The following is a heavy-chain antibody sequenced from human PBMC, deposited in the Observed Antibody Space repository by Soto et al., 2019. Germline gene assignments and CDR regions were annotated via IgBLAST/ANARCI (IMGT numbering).Heavy chain of an antibody. CDR3: VRDMNLWRLYF. D-gene: IGHD2-21*01. J-gene: IGHJ4*02. CDR2: INTDGSVA. Sequence: GGSLRISCAASGLTFRSYWMHWVRQAPGKGLVWVSRINTDGSVAMYVDSVKGRFTISRDNAKNTLYLHMNSLRAEDTAVYYCVRDMNLWRLYFWGQGTLVTVSS. V-gene: IGHV3-74*03. CDR1: GLTFRSYW.